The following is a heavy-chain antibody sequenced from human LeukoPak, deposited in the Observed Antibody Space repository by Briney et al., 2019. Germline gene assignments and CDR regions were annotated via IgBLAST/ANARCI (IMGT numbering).Heavy chain of an antibody. J-gene: IGHJ4*02. V-gene: IGHV3-30*18. CDR2: ISYDGSNK. CDR3: AKPGGPDIVVVPAVYYFDY. CDR1: GFTSSSYG. Sequence: GRSLRLSCAASGFTSSSYGMHWVRQAPGKGLEWVAVISYDGSNKYYADSVKGRFTISRDNSKNTLYLQMNSLRAEDTAVYYCAKPGGPDIVVVPAVYYFDYWGQGTLVTVSS. D-gene: IGHD2-2*01.